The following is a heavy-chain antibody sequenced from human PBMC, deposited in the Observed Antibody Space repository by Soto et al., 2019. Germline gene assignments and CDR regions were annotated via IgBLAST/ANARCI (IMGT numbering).Heavy chain of an antibody. J-gene: IGHJ4*02. Sequence: QVQLVESGGGVVQPGRSLRLSCAASGFTFSRSGRHWVRQAPGKGLEWMAVISHDGTDKHYADSVKGRFTISRDNSKDTMSLQMTGLRGEDTAVYYCAKDLRSGWSLDYWGQGALVIVSS. CDR1: GFTFSRSG. D-gene: IGHD6-19*01. CDR2: ISHDGTDK. CDR3: AKDLRSGWSLDY. V-gene: IGHV3-30*18.